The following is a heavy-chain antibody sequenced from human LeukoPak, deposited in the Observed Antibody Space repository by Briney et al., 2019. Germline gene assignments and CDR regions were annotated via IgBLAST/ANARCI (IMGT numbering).Heavy chain of an antibody. CDR1: GFIFDDYD. CDR2: INWNGGSR. CDR3: AREHRNTVTLGDGFDI. J-gene: IGHJ3*02. Sequence: PGGSLRLSCAAYGFIFDDYDMSWVRQVTGKGLEWVSGINWNGGSRHYADSVKGRFSISRDNAKSFLFLQMNSLRAEDTALYYCAREHRNTVTLGDGFDIWGQGTVVTVSS. D-gene: IGHD3-16*02. V-gene: IGHV3-20*04.